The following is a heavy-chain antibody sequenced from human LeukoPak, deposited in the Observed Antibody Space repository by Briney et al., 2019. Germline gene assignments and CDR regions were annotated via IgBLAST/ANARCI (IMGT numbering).Heavy chain of an antibody. CDR2: IIPIFGTA. J-gene: IGHJ4*02. D-gene: IGHD3-22*01. V-gene: IGHV1-69*05. CDR3: ARGVVITYFDY. CDR1: GGTFSSYA. Sequence: ASVKVSCKASGGTFSSYAISWVRQAPGQGLEWMGGIIPIFGTANYAQKFQGRVTMTRDMSTSTVYMELSSLRSEDTAVYYCARGVVITYFDYWGQGTLVTVSS.